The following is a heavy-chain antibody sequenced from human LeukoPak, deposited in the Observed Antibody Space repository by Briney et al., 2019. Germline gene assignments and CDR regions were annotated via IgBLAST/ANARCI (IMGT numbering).Heavy chain of an antibody. CDR3: AGGADYVWGSYRPAMAY. V-gene: IGHV3-21*01. CDR2: ISSSSNYI. Sequence: GGSLRLSCAASGFTFSSYSMNWVRQAPGKGLEWVSFISSSSNYIYYADSMKGRFTISRDNAKNSLYLQMNSLRAEDTAVYYCAGGADYVWGSYRPAMAYWGQGTLVTVSS. J-gene: IGHJ4*02. CDR1: GFTFSSYS. D-gene: IGHD3-16*02.